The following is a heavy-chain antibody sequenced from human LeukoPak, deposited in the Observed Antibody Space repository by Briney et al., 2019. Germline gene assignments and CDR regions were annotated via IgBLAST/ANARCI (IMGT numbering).Heavy chain of an antibody. CDR3: ARDPSGSSTLYYYYMDV. D-gene: IGHD1-26*01. CDR1: GFTFNNYA. J-gene: IGHJ6*03. V-gene: IGHV4-34*01. Sequence: GSLRLSCAASGFTFNNYAMSWVRQAPGKGLEWIGEINHSGSTNYNPSLKSRVTISVDTSKNQFSLKLSSVTAADTAVYYCARDPSGSSTLYYYYMDVWGKGTTVTVSS. CDR2: INHSGST.